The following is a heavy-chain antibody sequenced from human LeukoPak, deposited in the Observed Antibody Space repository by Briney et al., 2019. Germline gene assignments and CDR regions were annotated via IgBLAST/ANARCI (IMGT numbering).Heavy chain of an antibody. V-gene: IGHV3-30-3*01. CDR3: ARWGSSSLPVDY. J-gene: IGHJ4*02. CDR1: GFTFSRYA. CDR2: ISYDGSNE. D-gene: IGHD6-6*01. Sequence: GGSLRLSCAASGFTFSRYAMHWVRQAPGKGLEWVAVISYDGSNEYYADSVKGRFTISRDNSKNTLYLQMNSLRAEDTAVYYCARWGSSSLPVDYWGQGTLVTVSS.